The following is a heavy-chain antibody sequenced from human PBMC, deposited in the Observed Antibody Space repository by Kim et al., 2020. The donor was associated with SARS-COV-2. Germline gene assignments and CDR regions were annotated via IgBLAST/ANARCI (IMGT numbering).Heavy chain of an antibody. D-gene: IGHD4-17*01. J-gene: IGHJ3*01. CDR3: TTDVGGTVTTEADAFDL. CDR1: GFTFSHAW. CDR2: IKSKTDAGTT. V-gene: IGHV3-15*01. Sequence: GGSLRLSCAASGFTFSHAWMSWVRQAPGKGLEWVGRIKSKTDAGTTDYAAPVKGRFRISREDSKNKLYLQMNSLKTEDTAVYYCTTDVGGTVTTEADAFDLWGQGTRVTVSS.